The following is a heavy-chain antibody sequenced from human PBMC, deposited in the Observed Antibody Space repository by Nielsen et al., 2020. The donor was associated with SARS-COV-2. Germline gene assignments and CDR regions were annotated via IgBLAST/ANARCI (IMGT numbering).Heavy chain of an antibody. Sequence: GESLKISCAASGFTFDDYAMHWVRQAPGKGLEWVSGINWNGGSTGYADSVKGRFTISRDNAKNSLYLQMNSLRAEDTALYHCATIGSGWYQRTVDYWGQGTLVTVSS. V-gene: IGHV3-20*01. D-gene: IGHD6-19*01. CDR2: INWNGGST. J-gene: IGHJ4*02. CDR1: GFTFDDYA. CDR3: ATIGSGWYQRTVDY.